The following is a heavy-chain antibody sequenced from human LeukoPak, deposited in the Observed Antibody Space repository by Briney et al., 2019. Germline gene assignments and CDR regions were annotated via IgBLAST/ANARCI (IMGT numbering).Heavy chain of an antibody. Sequence: SETLSLTCTVSGVSISSGGYYWSWIRQHPGKGLEWIGYIYYSGSTYYNPSLKSRVTISVDTSKNQFSLKLSSVTAADTAVYYCARVEVEMATISEPYFDYWGQGTLVTVSS. D-gene: IGHD5-24*01. CDR3: ARVEVEMATISEPYFDY. CDR2: IYYSGST. CDR1: GVSISSGGYY. J-gene: IGHJ4*02. V-gene: IGHV4-30-4*08.